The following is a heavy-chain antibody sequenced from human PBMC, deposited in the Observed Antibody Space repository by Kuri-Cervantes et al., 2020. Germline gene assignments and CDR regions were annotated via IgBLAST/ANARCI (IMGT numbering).Heavy chain of an antibody. D-gene: IGHD5-24*01. Sequence: GESLKISCAASGFTFSSYSMNWVRQAPGKGLEWVSYISSSSSTIYYADSVKGRFTISRDNAKNSLYLQMNSLRAEDTALYYCAREGGMATMVHWFDYWGQGTLVTVSS. CDR1: GFTFSSYS. V-gene: IGHV3-48*01. J-gene: IGHJ4*02. CDR3: AREGGMATMVHWFDY. CDR2: ISSSSSTI.